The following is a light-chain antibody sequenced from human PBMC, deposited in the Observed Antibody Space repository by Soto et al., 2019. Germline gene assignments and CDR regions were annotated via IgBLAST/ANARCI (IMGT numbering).Light chain of an antibody. J-gene: IGKJ1*01. Sequence: IVLTQSPVTLSLSPGERATLSCRASQNISSYLIWYQQKPGQAPRLLMYDVSNRATGIPVRFSGSGSGTDFTLTISSLEPEDLAVYYCQQRSNWPRTFGQGTKVEIK. CDR2: DVS. CDR1: QNISSY. V-gene: IGKV3-11*01. CDR3: QQRSNWPRT.